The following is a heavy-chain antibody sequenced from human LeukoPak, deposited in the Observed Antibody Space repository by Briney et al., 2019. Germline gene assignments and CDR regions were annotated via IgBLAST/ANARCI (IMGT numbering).Heavy chain of an antibody. D-gene: IGHD1-26*01. V-gene: IGHV3-30*18. Sequence: ARSLRLSCAASGFTFSSYGMHWVRQAPGKGLEWVAVISYDGSNKYYADSVKGRFTISRDNSKNTLYLQMNSLRAEDTAVYYCAKDSGSHYWGQGTLVTVSS. CDR1: GFTFSSYG. CDR3: AKDSGSHY. CDR2: ISYDGSNK. J-gene: IGHJ4*02.